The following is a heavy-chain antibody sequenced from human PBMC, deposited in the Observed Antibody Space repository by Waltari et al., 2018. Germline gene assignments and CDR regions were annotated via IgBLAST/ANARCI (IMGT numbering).Heavy chain of an antibody. CDR1: GGSISSHY. V-gene: IGHV4-59*11. CDR2: IYYSGDT. J-gene: IGHJ3*02. CDR3: ARQRHEGDAFDI. D-gene: IGHD6-25*01. Sequence: QVQLQESGPGLVKPSETLSLTCTVSGGSISSHYWSWIRQPPGKGLEWIGYIYYSGDTNYNPSLKSRVTRSVDTSKNQFSQKLSSVTAADTAVYYCARQRHEGDAFDIWGQGTMVTVSS.